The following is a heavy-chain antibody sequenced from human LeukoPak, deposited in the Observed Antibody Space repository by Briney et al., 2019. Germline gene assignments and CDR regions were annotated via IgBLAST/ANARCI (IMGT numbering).Heavy chain of an antibody. D-gene: IGHD3-22*01. V-gene: IGHV1-18*01. CDR1: GYTFTSYG. CDR2: ISAYNGNT. CDR3: ARTHYYDSSGYYYGLVY. J-gene: IGHJ4*02. Sequence: ASVKVSCKASGYTFTSYGISWVRLAPGQGREWMGWISAYNGNTNYAQKLQGRVTMTTDTSTSTAYMELRSLRSDDTAVYYCARTHYYDSSGYYYGLVYWGQGTLVTVSS.